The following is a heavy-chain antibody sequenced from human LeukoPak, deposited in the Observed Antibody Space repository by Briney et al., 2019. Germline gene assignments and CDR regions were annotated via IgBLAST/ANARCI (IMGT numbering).Heavy chain of an antibody. CDR3: ARAASSYYYYYMDV. V-gene: IGHV1-69*05. CDR1: GYTFTGYY. J-gene: IGHJ6*03. Sequence: SVKVSCKASGYTFTGYYMHWVRQAPGQGLEWMGGIIPIFGTANYAQKFQGRVTITTDESTSTAYMELSSLRSEDTAVYYCARAASSYYYYYMDVWGKGTTVTVSS. CDR2: IIPIFGTA.